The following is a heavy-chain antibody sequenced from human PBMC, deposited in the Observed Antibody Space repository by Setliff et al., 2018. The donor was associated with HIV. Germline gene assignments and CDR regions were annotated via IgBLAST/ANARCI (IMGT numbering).Heavy chain of an antibody. V-gene: IGHV3-48*04. Sequence: GGSLRLSCAASGFTFSTYSMTWVRQASGKGPEWVSCISSTGYTIYYADSVKGRFTISRDNAQNSLYLQMSSLKVEDTAVYYCARDLAYWGQGTLVTVSS. J-gene: IGHJ4*02. CDR1: GFTFSTYS. CDR2: ISSTGYTI. CDR3: ARDLAY.